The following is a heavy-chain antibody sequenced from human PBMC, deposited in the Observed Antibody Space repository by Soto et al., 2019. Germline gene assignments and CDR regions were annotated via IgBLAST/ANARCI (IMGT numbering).Heavy chain of an antibody. CDR1: GDSISSGYH. CDR3: ARVRAASGCFDP. Sequence: RSLTCAVSGDSISSGYHWAWIRQPPGKGLEWVASIYHSGTTYYNPSLTSRVTISVDTSKNQFSLKLSSVTAADTAVYYCARVRAASGCFDPWGQGTLVTVSS. V-gene: IGHV4-38-2*01. J-gene: IGHJ5*02. D-gene: IGHD6-25*01. CDR2: IYHSGTT.